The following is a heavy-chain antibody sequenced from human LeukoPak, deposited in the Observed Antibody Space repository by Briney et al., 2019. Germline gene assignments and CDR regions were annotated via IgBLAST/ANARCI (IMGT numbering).Heavy chain of an antibody. CDR1: GGSISSYY. Sequence: SETLSLTCTVSGGSISSYYWSWIRQPPGKGLEWIGYIYYSGSTNYNPSLKSRVTISVDTSKNQLSLKLSSVTAADTAVYYCARLQARRGYETLDYWGQGTLVTVSS. J-gene: IGHJ4*02. V-gene: IGHV4-59*01. CDR3: ARLQARRGYETLDY. CDR2: IYYSGST. D-gene: IGHD3-22*01.